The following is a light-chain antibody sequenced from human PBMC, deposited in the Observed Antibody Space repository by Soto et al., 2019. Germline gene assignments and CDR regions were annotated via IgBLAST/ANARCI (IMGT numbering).Light chain of an antibody. CDR2: GIS. CDR1: QSVSSNY. J-gene: IGKJ1*01. CDR3: QQYNNWPPWT. V-gene: IGKV3-20*01. Sequence: EIVLTQSPGTLSLSPGERATLSCRASQSVSSNYFAWYQQKPGQAPRLLIYGISIRATGIPDRFSGSGSGTDFTLTISSLQSEDFAVYYCQQYNNWPPWTFGQGTKVDIK.